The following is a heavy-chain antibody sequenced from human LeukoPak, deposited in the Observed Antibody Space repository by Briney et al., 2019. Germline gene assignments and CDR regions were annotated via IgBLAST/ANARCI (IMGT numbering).Heavy chain of an antibody. CDR3: ARYDSSGYYLPHYYYYGMDV. Sequence: PSETLSLTCTVSGGSISSYYWSWIRQPPGKGLEWIGYIYYSGSTNYNPSLKSRVTILVDTSKNQFSLKLSSVTAADTAVYYCARYDSSGYYLPHYYYYGMDVWGQGTTVTVSS. V-gene: IGHV4-59*08. J-gene: IGHJ6*02. D-gene: IGHD3-22*01. CDR1: GGSISSYY. CDR2: IYYSGST.